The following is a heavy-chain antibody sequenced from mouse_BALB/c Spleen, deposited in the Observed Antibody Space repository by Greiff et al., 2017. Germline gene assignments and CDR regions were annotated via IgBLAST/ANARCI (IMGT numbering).Heavy chain of an antibody. J-gene: IGHJ4*01. V-gene: IGHV2-3*01. Sequence: VMLVESGPGLVAPSQSLSITCTVSGFSLTSYGVSWVRQPPGKGLEWLGVIWGDGSTNYHSALISRLSISKDNSKSQVFLKLNNLQTDDTATYYCARGGSSYPYYAMDYGGQGTSVTVSS. CDR2: IWGDGST. D-gene: IGHD1-1*01. CDR3: ARGGSSYPYYAMDY. CDR1: GFSLTSYG.